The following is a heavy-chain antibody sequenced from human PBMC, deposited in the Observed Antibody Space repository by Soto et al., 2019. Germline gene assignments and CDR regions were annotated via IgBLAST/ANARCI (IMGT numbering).Heavy chain of an antibody. V-gene: IGHV1-8*01. CDR3: ASAGAYYGSGSYYSYESTYYYYYYMDV. CDR2: MNPNSGNT. J-gene: IGHJ6*03. CDR1: GYTFTSYD. Sequence: ASVKVSCKASGYTFTSYDINWVRQATGQGLEWMGWMNPNSGNTGYAQKFQGRVTMTRNTSISTAYMELSSLRSEDTAVYYCASAGAYYGSGSYYSYESTYYYYYYMDVWGKGTTVTVSS. D-gene: IGHD3-10*01.